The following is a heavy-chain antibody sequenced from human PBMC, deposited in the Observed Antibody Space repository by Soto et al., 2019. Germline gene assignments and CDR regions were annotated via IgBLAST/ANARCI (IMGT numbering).Heavy chain of an antibody. D-gene: IGHD6-13*01. J-gene: IGHJ4*02. CDR2: INHSGRT. Sequence: PSEMLSLTCAVYGGSFSGYYWSWIRQPPGKGLEWIGEINHSGRTNYNPSLKRRVTLSVDTSKTQFSRKLSSVPAADTAVYYWPGSVGTMAAAAPFDYWGQGTLVSVSS. V-gene: IGHV4-34*01. CDR1: GGSFSGYY. CDR3: PGSVGTMAAAAPFDY.